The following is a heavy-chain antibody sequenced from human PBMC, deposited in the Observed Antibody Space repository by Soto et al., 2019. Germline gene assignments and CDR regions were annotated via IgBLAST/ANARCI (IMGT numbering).Heavy chain of an antibody. V-gene: IGHV3-66*01. CDR3: ARVRSGKIYNWNYVGHHNWFDP. CDR2: IYSGGST. CDR1: GFTVSSNY. Sequence: GGSLRLSCAASGFTVSSNYMSWVRQAPGKGLEWVSVIYSGGSTYYADSVKGRFTISRDNSKNTLYLQMNSLRAEDTAVYYCARVRSGKIYNWNYVGHHNWFDPWGQGTLVTVSS. D-gene: IGHD1-7*01. J-gene: IGHJ5*02.